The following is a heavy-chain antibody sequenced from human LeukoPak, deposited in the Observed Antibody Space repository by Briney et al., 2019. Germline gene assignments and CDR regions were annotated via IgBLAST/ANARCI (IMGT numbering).Heavy chain of an antibody. V-gene: IGHV3-30-3*01. J-gene: IGHJ6*02. D-gene: IGHD2/OR15-2a*01. CDR1: GFTFSSYA. CDR3: ARGNTPTYYYGMDV. Sequence: PGGSLRLSCAASGFTFSSYAMHWVRQAPGKGLEWVAVISYDGSNKYYADSVKGRFTISRDNSKNTLYLQMNSLRAEDTAVYYCARGNTPTYYYGMDVWGQGTTVTVSS. CDR2: ISYDGSNK.